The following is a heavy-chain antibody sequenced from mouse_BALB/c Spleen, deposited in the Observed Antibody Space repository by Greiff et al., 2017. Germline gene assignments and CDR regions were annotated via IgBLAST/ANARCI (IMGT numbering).Heavy chain of an antibody. Sequence: EVQLVESGPELVKPGASVKISCKASGYTFTDYNMHWVKQSHGKSLEWIGYIYPYNGGTGYNQKFKSKATLTVDNSSSTAYMELRSLTSEDSAVYYCAREGTREFDYWGQGTTLTVSS. CDR3: AREGTREFDY. CDR2: IYPYNGGT. D-gene: IGHD3-3*01. V-gene: IGHV1S29*02. CDR1: GYTFTDYN. J-gene: IGHJ2*01.